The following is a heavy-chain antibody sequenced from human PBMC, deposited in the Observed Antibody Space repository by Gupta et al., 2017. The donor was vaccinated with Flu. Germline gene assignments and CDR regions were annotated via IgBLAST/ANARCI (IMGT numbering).Heavy chain of an antibody. CDR1: GGTFSNYA. V-gene: IGHV1-69*06. J-gene: IGHJ6*03. CDR2: IIIPLFGTA. CDR3: AGRGGGLGINYYYYMDV. Sequence: QVQLVQSGAEVKKPGSSVKVSCKVSGGTFSNYAISWVRQAPGHGLEWVGGIIIPLFGTANYAQKFQGRVTITADKATSTAYMYLSSLRSEDTAVYYCAGRGGGLGINYYYYMDVWGKGTTVTVSS. D-gene: IGHD3-16*01.